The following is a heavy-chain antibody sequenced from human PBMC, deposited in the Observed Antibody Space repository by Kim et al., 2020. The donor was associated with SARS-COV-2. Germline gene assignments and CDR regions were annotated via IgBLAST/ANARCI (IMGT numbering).Heavy chain of an antibody. J-gene: IGHJ1*01. CDR3: SRGGSGSYSSEYFQH. Sequence: GGSLRLSCTASGFSFGDYAMSWVRQAPGKGLEWVGFIRRKAYGGTTEYAASVKGRFTISRDDSKSIAYLQMNSLKTEDTAVYYCSRGGSGSYSSEYFQHWGQGTLVTVSS. CDR1: GFSFGDYA. V-gene: IGHV3-49*04. D-gene: IGHD1-26*01. CDR2: IRRKAYGGTT.